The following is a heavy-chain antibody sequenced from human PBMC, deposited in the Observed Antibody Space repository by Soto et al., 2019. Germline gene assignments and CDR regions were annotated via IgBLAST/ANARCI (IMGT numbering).Heavy chain of an antibody. CDR1: GGTFSSYA. J-gene: IGHJ5*02. D-gene: IGHD6-13*01. Sequence: QVQLVQSGAEVKKPGSSVKVSCKASGGTFSSYAISWVRQAPGQGLEWMGGIIPIFGTANYAQKFQGRVTMTSDESTSTAYMELSRLRSEDTAVYYCAGDYSSWYTEGGFDPWVQGTLVTVSS. V-gene: IGHV1-69*05. CDR2: IIPIFGTA. CDR3: AGDYSSWYTEGGFDP.